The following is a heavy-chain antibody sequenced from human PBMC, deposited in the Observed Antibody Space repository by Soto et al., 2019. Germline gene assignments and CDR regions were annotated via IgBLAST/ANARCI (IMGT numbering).Heavy chain of an antibody. D-gene: IGHD3-22*01. CDR3: ARDARPYDSSGYQGY. CDR2: INAGNGNT. J-gene: IGHJ4*02. CDR1: GYTFNSYG. V-gene: IGHV1-3*01. Sequence: ASVKVSCKASGYTFNSYGITWVRQAPGQGLEWMGWINAGNGNTKYSQKFQGRVTITRDTSASTAYMELSSLRSEDTAVYYCARDARPYDSSGYQGYWGQGTLVTVSS.